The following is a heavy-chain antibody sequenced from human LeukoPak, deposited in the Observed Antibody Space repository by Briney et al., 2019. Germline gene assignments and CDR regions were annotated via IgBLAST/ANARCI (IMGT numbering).Heavy chain of an antibody. CDR3: ARGGGRGYCSSTSCYVYNY. V-gene: IGHV1-69*04. J-gene: IGHJ4*02. CDR1: GGTFSIYA. Sequence: EASVTVSFTASGGTFSIYAISWVRQAPGQGLEWMGRIIPILGIANYAQKFQGRVTITADKSTSTAYMELSSLRSEDTAVYYCARGGGRGYCSSTSCYVYNYWGQGTLVTVSS. D-gene: IGHD2-2*01. CDR2: IIPILGIA.